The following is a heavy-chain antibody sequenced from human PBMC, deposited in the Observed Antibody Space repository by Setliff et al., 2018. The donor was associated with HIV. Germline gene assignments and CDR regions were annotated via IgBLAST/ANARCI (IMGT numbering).Heavy chain of an antibody. V-gene: IGHV4-34*01. J-gene: IGHJ5*02. Sequence: KASETLSLTCAVYGESFSGYYWNWIRQPPGKGLEWIGEINHRGSTNYNPSLKGRVTMSVDTSKNQFSLKLNSVTAADTAVYYCARGGRDGIAWGQGTLVTVSS. CDR2: INHRGST. D-gene: IGHD2-21*01. CDR1: GESFSGYY. CDR3: ARGGRDGIA.